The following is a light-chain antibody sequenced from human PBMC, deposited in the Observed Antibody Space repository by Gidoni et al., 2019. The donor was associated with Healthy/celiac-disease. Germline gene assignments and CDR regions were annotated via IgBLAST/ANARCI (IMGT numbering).Light chain of an antibody. CDR2: QDS. CDR1: KLGNKY. CDR3: QAWDSSTPV. V-gene: IGLV3-1*01. Sequence: SYELTQQPSVSVSPGQPASITCSGDKLGNKYACWYHQKPGQSPVLVIYQDSKRPSGIPVRFSGSNSGNTATLTISGTQAMDEADYDCQAWDSSTPVFGGGTKLTVL. J-gene: IGLJ2*01.